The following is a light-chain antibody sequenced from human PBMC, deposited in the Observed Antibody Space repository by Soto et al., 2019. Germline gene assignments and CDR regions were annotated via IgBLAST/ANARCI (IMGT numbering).Light chain of an antibody. CDR2: DVD. CDR3: SSYTSSNTLVV. J-gene: IGLJ2*01. CDR1: SSDVGGYNY. V-gene: IGLV2-14*01. Sequence: QSALTQPASVSGSPGQSIAIYCTGTSSDVGGYNYVSWYQQHPGKAPKLLIYDVDNWPSGVSSRFSGSKSGNTASLTISGLQAEDEAEYYCSSYTSSNTLVVFGGGTKVTVL.